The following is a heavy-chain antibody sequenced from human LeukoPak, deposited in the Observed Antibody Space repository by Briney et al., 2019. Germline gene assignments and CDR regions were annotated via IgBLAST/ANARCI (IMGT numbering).Heavy chain of an antibody. V-gene: IGHV4-4*02. CDR1: GDSISSSHW. Sequence: SETLSLTCAVSGDSISSSHWLSWVRQPPGKGLEWIGEIYHSGNTNYNPSLKSRVTMSVVKSKHQFSLQLSSVTAADTAAYYSARVGGYSGYAQRWAQGTLVTVSS. D-gene: IGHD5-12*01. CDR2: IYHSGNT. J-gene: IGHJ1*01. CDR3: ARVGGYSGYAQR.